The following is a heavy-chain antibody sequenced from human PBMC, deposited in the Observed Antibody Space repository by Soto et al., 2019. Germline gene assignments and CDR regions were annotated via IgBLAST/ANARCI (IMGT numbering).Heavy chain of an antibody. D-gene: IGHD3-22*01. CDR3: ARVFYYDSSGYYYYYYGMDV. CDR1: GFTFSDYY. Sequence: GGSLRLSCAASGFTFSDYYMSWIRQAPGKGLEWVSYISSSGSTIYYADSVKGRFTISRDNAKNSLYLQMNSLRAKDTAVYYCARVFYYDSSGYYYYYYGMDVWGQGTTVTVSS. V-gene: IGHV3-11*01. CDR2: ISSSGSTI. J-gene: IGHJ6*02.